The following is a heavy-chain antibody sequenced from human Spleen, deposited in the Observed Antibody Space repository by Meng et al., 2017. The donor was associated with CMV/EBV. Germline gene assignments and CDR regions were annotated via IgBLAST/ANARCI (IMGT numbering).Heavy chain of an antibody. CDR2: IWYDGNTR. V-gene: IGHV3-33*01. CDR1: GFTFSTYG. D-gene: IGHD2-2*01. Sequence: LSCVASGFTFSTYGMHWVRQPPGKELEWVAVIWYDGNTRYYADSVKGRFTISRDISKNTLYLQMNSLRAEDTAVYYCATSYPYYFDYWGQGTLVTVSS. CDR3: ATSYPYYFDY. J-gene: IGHJ4*02.